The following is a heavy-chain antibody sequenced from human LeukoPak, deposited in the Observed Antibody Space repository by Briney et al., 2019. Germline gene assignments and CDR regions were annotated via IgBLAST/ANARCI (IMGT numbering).Heavy chain of an antibody. CDR1: GFIFGSHG. D-gene: IGHD3-10*01. CDR2: IWYDGNTK. V-gene: IGHV3-33*03. Sequence: GGSLRLSCAASGFIFGSHGMHWVRQTPGKGLDWVAVIWYDGNTKYYVDSVKGRFTISRDNAKNTLYLQMNSLRAEDTAVYYCVGGVFNDYWGQGTLVTVSS. J-gene: IGHJ4*02. CDR3: VGGVFNDY.